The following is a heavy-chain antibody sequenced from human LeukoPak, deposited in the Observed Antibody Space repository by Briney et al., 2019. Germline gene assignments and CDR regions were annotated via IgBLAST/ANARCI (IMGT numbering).Heavy chain of an antibody. CDR1: GFTFDDYG. V-gene: IGHV3-20*04. D-gene: IGHD2-8*01. CDR3: ARGGYCTNGVCSPFDY. CDR2: INWNGGST. J-gene: IGHJ4*02. Sequence: GGSLRLSCAASGFTFDDYGMSWVRQAPGKGLEWVSGINWNGGSTGYADSVKGRFTISRDNAKNSLYLQMNSLRAEDTALYYCARGGYCTNGVCSPFDYWGQGTLVTVSS.